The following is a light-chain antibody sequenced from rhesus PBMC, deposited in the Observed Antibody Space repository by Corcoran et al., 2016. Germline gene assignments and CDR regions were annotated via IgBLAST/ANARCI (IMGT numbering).Light chain of an antibody. CDR3: QETSNLSPT. J-gene: IGKJ1*01. V-gene: IGKV3-31*02. CDR2: GAS. CDR1: QRVSSK. Sequence: EIVMTQSPATLSLSPGETATISCRTSQRVSSKLAWYQQQPRQAPRPLIYGASSRGTGIPDRFSGSGSGTDFSLTISSLEPEDFAVYYCQETSNLSPTFGQGTKVEIK.